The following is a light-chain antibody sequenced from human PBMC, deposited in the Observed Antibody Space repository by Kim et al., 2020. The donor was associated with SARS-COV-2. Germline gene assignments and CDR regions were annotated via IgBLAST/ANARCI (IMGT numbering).Light chain of an antibody. CDR2: EVT. V-gene: IGLV2-18*02. Sequence: QSALTQPPSVSGSPGQSVIISCTGTSSDIGSFNRVSWYQQSPGTAPKLMIYEVTNRPSGVPDRFSGSKSGNTASLTISGLQAEDEADYYCSSYTSSFTFVFGGGTQLTVL. CDR3: SSYTSSFTFV. J-gene: IGLJ2*01. CDR1: SSDIGSFNR.